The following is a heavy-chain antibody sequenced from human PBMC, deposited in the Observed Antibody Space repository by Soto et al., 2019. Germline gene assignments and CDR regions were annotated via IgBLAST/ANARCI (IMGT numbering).Heavy chain of an antibody. CDR3: AMQIAAAGTRCFDP. D-gene: IGHD6-13*01. V-gene: IGHV4-4*07. CDR2: IYTSGST. CDR1: GGSISSYY. Sequence: NPSETLSLTCTVSGGSISSYYWSWIRQPAGKGLEWIGRIYTSGSTNYNPSLKSRVTMSVDTSNNQFSLKLSSVTAADTAVYYCAMQIAAAGTRCFDPWGQGTLVTVSS. J-gene: IGHJ5*01.